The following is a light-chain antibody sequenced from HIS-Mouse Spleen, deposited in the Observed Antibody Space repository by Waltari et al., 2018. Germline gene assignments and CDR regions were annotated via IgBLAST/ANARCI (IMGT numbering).Light chain of an antibody. Sequence: DIQMTQSPSSLSASVGDRVTITCRASQSISSYLNWYQQKPGKAPKLLIYAASSLESGDPSRFSGSGSGTDFTLTISSLQPEDFATYYCLQDYNYPRTFGQGTKVEIK. CDR3: LQDYNYPRT. J-gene: IGKJ1*01. V-gene: IGKV1-39*01. CDR1: QSISSY. CDR2: AAS.